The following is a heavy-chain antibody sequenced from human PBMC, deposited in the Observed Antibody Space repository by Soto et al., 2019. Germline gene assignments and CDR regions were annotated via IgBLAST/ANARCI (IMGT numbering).Heavy chain of an antibody. Sequence: SGGSLRLSCSASGFTFSSYAMHWVRQAPGKGLEYVSAISSNGGSTYYADSVKGRFTISRDNSKNTLYLQMSSLRAEDTAVYYCVKDQLTYYDFWSGTHYYYYYGMDVWGQGTAVT. CDR1: GFTFSSYA. V-gene: IGHV3-64D*08. CDR2: ISSNGGST. D-gene: IGHD3-3*01. J-gene: IGHJ6*02. CDR3: VKDQLTYYDFWSGTHYYYYYGMDV.